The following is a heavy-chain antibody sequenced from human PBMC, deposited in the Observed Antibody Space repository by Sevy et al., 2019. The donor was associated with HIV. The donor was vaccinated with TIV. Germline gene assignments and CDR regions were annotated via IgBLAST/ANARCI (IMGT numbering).Heavy chain of an antibody. CDR3: ARGVGIAVAGTGNY. V-gene: IGHV3-21*01. D-gene: IGHD6-19*01. CDR2: ISSSSSYI. Sequence: GGSLRISCAASGFTFSSYRMNWVRQAPGKGLEWVSSISSSSSYIYYADSVKGRFTISRDNAKNSLYLQMNSLRAEDTDVYYCARGVGIAVAGTGNYRGQGTLVTVSS. J-gene: IGHJ4*02. CDR1: GFTFSSYR.